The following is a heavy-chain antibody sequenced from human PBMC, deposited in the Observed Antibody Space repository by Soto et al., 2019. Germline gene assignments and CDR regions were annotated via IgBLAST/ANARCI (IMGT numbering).Heavy chain of an antibody. CDR1: GFTFSSYS. CDR2: ISSSSSYI. D-gene: IGHD2-15*01. V-gene: IGHV3-21*01. J-gene: IGHJ4*02. CDR3: ASSFVVAATPGTDY. Sequence: GGSLRLSCAASGFTFSSYSMNWVRQAPGKGLEWVSSISSSSSYIYYADSVKGRFTISRDNAKNSLYLQMNSLRAEDTAVYYCASSFVVAATPGTDYWGQETLVTVSS.